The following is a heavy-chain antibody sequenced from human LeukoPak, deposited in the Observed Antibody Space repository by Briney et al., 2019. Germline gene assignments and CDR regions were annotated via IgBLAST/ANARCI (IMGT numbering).Heavy chain of an antibody. D-gene: IGHD3-22*01. Sequence: GGPLRLSCAASGFTFSSYAMSWVRQAPGKGLEWVSAISGSGGSTYYADSVKGRFTISRDNSKNTLYLQMNSLRAEDTAVYYCAKDYSITMIVVAPAWLHWGQGTLVTVSS. CDR3: AKDYSITMIVVAPAWLH. J-gene: IGHJ4*02. CDR2: ISGSGGST. V-gene: IGHV3-23*01. CDR1: GFTFSSYA.